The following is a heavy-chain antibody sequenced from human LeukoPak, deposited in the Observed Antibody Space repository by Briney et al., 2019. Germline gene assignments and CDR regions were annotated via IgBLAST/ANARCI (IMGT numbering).Heavy chain of an antibody. CDR3: ASFCNGGNNQRRLGELSCLPFDY. V-gene: IGHV3-48*03. CDR1: GFTFSSYE. J-gene: IGHJ4*02. CDR2: ISSSGSTI. Sequence: PGGSLRLSCAASGFTFSSYEMNWVRQAPGKGLEWVSYISSSGSTIYYADSVKGRFTISRDNAKHSLYLQMNSLRAEDTAVYYCASFCNGGNNQRRLGELSCLPFDYWGQGTLVTVSS. D-gene: IGHD3-16*02.